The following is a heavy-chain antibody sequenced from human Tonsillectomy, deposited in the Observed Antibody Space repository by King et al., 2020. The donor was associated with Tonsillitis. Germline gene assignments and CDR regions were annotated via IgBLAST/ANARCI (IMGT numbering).Heavy chain of an antibody. V-gene: IGHV3-11*01. CDR2: ISSGGNTI. CDR1: GFTFSAYY. CDR3: ARDRQADSSSWPYYFDY. Sequence: VQLVESGGGLVKPGGSLRLSCAASGFTFSAYYMTWIRQAPGNGLEWVSYISSGGNTIYYADSVKGRFTISRDNAKNSLFLQMNSLRAEDTAVYFCARDRQADSSSWPYYFDYWGQGTLVTVSS. D-gene: IGHD6-13*01. J-gene: IGHJ4*02.